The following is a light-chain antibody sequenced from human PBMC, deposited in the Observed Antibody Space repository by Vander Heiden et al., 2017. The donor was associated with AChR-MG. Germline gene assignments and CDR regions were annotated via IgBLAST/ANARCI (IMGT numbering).Light chain of an antibody. CDR3: QQYNSYSRT. CDR2: DAS. Sequence: DLQMTQSPSTLSASVGDRVTITCRASQSISSWLAWYQQKPGKAPKLLIYDASSLESGVPSRFSGSGSGTEFTLTISSLQPDDFATYYCQQYNSYSRTFGQGTKLETK. CDR1: QSISSW. J-gene: IGKJ2*01. V-gene: IGKV1-5*01.